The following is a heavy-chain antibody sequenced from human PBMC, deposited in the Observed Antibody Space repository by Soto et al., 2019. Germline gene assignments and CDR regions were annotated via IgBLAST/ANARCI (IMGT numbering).Heavy chain of an antibody. CDR1: GYTFTHYY. J-gene: IGHJ4*02. V-gene: IGHV1-46*01. CDR3: ASCPIYGGDSYFAY. D-gene: IGHD2-21*01. Sequence: QVQLVQSGAEVRKPGASVKLSCQASGYTFTHYYIHWVRQAPGQGLEWLGIINPDTGTTSYAQTFQGRVTVTTDTSASTVYLELSGLAAEDTAVYYCASCPIYGGDSYFAYWGQGTLVTVSS. CDR2: INPDTGTT.